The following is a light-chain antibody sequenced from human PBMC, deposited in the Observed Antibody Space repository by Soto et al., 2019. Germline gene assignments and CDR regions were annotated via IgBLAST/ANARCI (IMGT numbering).Light chain of an antibody. CDR2: KAS. J-gene: IGKJ1*01. V-gene: IGKV1-5*03. CDR1: QSISVW. Sequence: DLPMTQSPSTLSASVGDRVTITRRASQSISVWLAWYQQKAGKAPNLLIYKASRLESGVPSRFSGSGSETESTLTIRGLKPGDSATYYCQQYNSNSTFGQGTKLDIK. CDR3: QQYNSNST.